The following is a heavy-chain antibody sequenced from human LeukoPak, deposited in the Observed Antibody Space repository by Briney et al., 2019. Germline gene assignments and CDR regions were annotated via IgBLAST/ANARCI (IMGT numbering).Heavy chain of an antibody. J-gene: IGHJ3*02. V-gene: IGHV4-31*03. Sequence: SETLSLTCTVSGGSISSGGYYWSWIRQHPGKSLEWIGYIFYSGSTYYNPSLKSRVTISIDTSKNQFSLKLSSVTAADTAVYYCARAPRDGYDPNAFDIWGQGTMVTVSS. CDR3: ARAPRDGYDPNAFDI. CDR2: IFYSGST. D-gene: IGHD5-24*01. CDR1: GGSISSGGYY.